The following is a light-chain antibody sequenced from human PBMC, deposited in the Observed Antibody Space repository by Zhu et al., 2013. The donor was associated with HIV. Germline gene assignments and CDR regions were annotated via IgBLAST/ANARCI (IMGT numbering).Light chain of an antibody. CDR3: QQYNNWPPLT. CDR2: GAY. Sequence: EIVMTQSPATLSVSPGERATLSCRASQSVSTNLAWYQQKPGQAPRLLIYGAYTRATGIPARFSGSASGTEFTLTISSLQSEDFAVYYCQQYNNWPPLTFGGGPGWRSN. V-gene: IGKV3-15*01. J-gene: IGKJ4*01. CDR1: QSVSTN.